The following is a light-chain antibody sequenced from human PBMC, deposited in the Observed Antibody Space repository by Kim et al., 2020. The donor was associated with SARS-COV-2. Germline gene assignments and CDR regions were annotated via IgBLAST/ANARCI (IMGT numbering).Light chain of an antibody. Sequence: ASVEDRVTITCRASQSISSWLAWYQQKPGKAPKLLIYDASSLESGVPSRFSGSGSGTEFTLTISSLQPDDFATYYCQQYNSYSINFGQGTRLEIK. V-gene: IGKV1-5*01. CDR1: QSISSW. J-gene: IGKJ5*01. CDR3: QQYNSYSIN. CDR2: DAS.